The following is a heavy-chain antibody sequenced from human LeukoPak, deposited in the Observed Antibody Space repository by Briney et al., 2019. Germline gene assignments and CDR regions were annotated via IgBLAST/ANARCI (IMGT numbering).Heavy chain of an antibody. CDR3: VRGLYGSGSYYYFDY. Sequence: ASVKVSCKASGYTFTSYGISWVRQAPGQGLEWMGWISAYSGNTNYAQKLQGRVTMTTDTSTSTAYMELRSLRSDDTAVYYCVRGLYGSGSYYYFDYWGQGTLVNVSS. CDR2: ISAYSGNT. J-gene: IGHJ4*02. V-gene: IGHV1-18*01. CDR1: GYTFTSYG. D-gene: IGHD3-10*01.